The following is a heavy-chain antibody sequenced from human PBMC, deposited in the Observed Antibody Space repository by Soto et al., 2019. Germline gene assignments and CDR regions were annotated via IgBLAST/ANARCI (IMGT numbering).Heavy chain of an antibody. CDR1: EFTFSNYA. V-gene: IGHV3-23*01. Sequence: GGSLRLSCAASEFTFSNYAMSWVRQAPGEGLEWVSAISYGGGTTYYADSVKGRFTISRDNSKNTLYLQMNSLRAEDTAVYYCAKNPGYYYDSTGYHFDYWGQGTLVTSPQ. CDR3: AKNPGYYYDSTGYHFDY. D-gene: IGHD3-22*01. CDR2: ISYGGGTT. J-gene: IGHJ4*02.